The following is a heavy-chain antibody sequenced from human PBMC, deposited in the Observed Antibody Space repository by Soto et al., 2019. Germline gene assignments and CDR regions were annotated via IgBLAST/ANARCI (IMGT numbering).Heavy chain of an antibody. J-gene: IGHJ3*02. Sequence: GGSLRLSCAASGFTFSSYAMHWVRQAPGKGLEWVAVISYDGSNKYYADSVKGRFTISRDNSKNTLYLQMNSLRAEDTAVYYCARATGDSDIVVVPAAIVGVAAFDIWGQGTMVTVSS. CDR2: ISYDGSNK. CDR1: GFTFSSYA. CDR3: ARATGDSDIVVVPAAIVGVAAFDI. D-gene: IGHD2-2*01. V-gene: IGHV3-30-3*01.